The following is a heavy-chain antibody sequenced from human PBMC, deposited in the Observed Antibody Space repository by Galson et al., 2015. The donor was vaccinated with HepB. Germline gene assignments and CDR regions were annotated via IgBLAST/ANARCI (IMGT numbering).Heavy chain of an antibody. CDR3: ARDHPHSGCDY. V-gene: IGHV3-53*01. CDR1: GFTVSSNY. J-gene: IGHJ4*02. D-gene: IGHD3-10*01. Sequence: SLRLSCAASGFTVSSNYMSWVRQAPGKGLEWVSVIYSGGSTYYADSVKGRFTISRDNSKHTLYLQMNSLRAEDTAVYYCARDHPHSGCDYWGQGTLVTVSS. CDR2: IYSGGST.